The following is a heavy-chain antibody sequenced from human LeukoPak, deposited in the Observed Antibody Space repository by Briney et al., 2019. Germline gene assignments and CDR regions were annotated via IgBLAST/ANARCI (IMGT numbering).Heavy chain of an antibody. CDR1: GFTFSSYA. CDR2: ISGSGGST. Sequence: GGSLRLSCAASGFTFSSYAMSWVRQAPGKGLEWVSAISGSGGSTYYADSVKGRFTISRDNSKNTPYLQMNSLRAEDTAVYYCAKESSGWYSFGYFDYWGQGTLVTVSS. J-gene: IGHJ4*02. D-gene: IGHD6-19*01. CDR3: AKESSGWYSFGYFDY. V-gene: IGHV3-23*01.